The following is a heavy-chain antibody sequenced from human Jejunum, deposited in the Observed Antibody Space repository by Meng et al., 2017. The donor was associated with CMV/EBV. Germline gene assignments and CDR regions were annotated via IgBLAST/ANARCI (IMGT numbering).Heavy chain of an antibody. J-gene: IGHJ4*02. V-gene: IGHV4-31*11. CDR3: ARVPDSDYFDY. CDR1: GDPISSGPYY. Sequence: AVSGDPISSGPYYWSWVRQHPEKGLQWLGYIHHSGTTYYNPSLKSRLAISIDTSQNQFSLKLSSVSAADTAVYYCARVPDSDYFDYWGQGTLVTVSS. CDR2: IHHSGTT. D-gene: IGHD1-14*01.